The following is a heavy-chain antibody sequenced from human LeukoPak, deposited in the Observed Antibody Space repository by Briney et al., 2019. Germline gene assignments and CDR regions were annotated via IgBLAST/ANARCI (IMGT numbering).Heavy chain of an antibody. D-gene: IGHD3-22*01. V-gene: IGHV1-69*04. CDR2: IIPILGIA. Sequence: GASVKVSCKASGGTFSSYAISWVRQAPGQGLEWMGRIIPILGIANYAQKFQGRVTITADKSTRTAYMELSSLRSEDTAVYYCARDPSSGYSLGDYWGQGTLVTVSS. CDR1: GGTFSSYA. J-gene: IGHJ4*02. CDR3: ARDPSSGYSLGDY.